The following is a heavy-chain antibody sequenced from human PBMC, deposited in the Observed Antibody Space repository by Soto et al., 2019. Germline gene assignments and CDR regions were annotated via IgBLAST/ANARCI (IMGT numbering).Heavy chain of an antibody. V-gene: IGHV4-39*01. Sequence: PSETLSLTCTVSGGSISSSSYYWGWIRQPPGKGLEWFGRIYYSGSTYYNPSLKSRVTISVDTSKNLFTLKLSSVTAAVTAVYFCVRRVAVAGYRYFDYWGQGTLVTVSS. CDR2: IYYSGST. CDR1: GGSISSSSYY. J-gene: IGHJ4*02. D-gene: IGHD6-19*01. CDR3: VRRVAVAGYRYFDY.